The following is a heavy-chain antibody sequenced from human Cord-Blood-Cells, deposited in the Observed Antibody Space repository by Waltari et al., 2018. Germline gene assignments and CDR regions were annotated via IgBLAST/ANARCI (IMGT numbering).Heavy chain of an antibody. CDR2: ISYDGSNK. J-gene: IGHJ3*02. CDR1: GFTFSSYG. Sequence: QVQLVDSGGGVVQPGRSLRLSCAASGFTFSSYGMHWVGPAPGKGLEWVTVISYDGSNKYYADSVKGRFTISRDNSKNTLYLQMNSLRAEDTAVYYCAKGAARAVDAFDIWGQGTMVTVSS. D-gene: IGHD6-25*01. CDR3: AKGAARAVDAFDI. V-gene: IGHV3-30*18.